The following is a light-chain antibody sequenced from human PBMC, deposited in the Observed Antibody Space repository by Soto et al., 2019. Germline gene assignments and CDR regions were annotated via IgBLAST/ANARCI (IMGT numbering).Light chain of an antibody. CDR3: QVWDSGSAHVL. CDR1: NIGSKG. CDR2: SDT. J-gene: IGLJ2*01. Sequence: SYELTQPPSVSVAPGETARIFCGGNNIGSKGVHWYQQKPGQAPVLVIYSDTDLPPVIPERFSGSNSANMATLTISRVEAGDEADYYCQVWDSGSAHVLFGVGTQLTVL. V-gene: IGLV3-21*01.